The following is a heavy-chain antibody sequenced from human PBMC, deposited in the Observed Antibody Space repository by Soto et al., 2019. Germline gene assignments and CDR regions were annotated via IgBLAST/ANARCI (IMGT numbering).Heavy chain of an antibody. CDR1: GYTFTAYY. V-gene: IGHV1-2*02. J-gene: IGHJ5*01. CDR2: IKPGSGDT. Sequence: ASVKVSCKASGYTFTAYYIHWVRQAPGQGLECMGWIKPGSGDTGYTQKFQGRVTMTRDTSISTAYMELNSLRSADTAIYYCARGSAVGGNWFDSWRKRTLFTASS. D-gene: IGHD6-19*01. CDR3: ARGSAVGGNWFDS.